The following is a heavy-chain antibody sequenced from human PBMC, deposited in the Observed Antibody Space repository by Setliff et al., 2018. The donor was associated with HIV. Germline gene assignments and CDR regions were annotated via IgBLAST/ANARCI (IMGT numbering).Heavy chain of an antibody. CDR3: ARILVGVDDAFDI. CDR1: GYTFSTYG. CDR2: ISAYNGNT. J-gene: IGHJ3*02. Sequence: GASVKVSCKASGYTFSTYGISWVRQAPGQGLEWMGWISAYNGNTNYAQKLQDRVTMTTDTSTSTAYMELRSLRSDDTAVYYCARILVGVDDAFDIWGQGTMVTVSS. V-gene: IGHV1-18*01. D-gene: IGHD1-26*01.